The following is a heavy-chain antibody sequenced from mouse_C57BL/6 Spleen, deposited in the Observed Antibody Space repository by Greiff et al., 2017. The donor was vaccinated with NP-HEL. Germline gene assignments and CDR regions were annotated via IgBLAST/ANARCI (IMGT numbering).Heavy chain of an antibody. J-gene: IGHJ1*03. Sequence: VQLQQSGPELVKPGASVKISCKASGYTFTDYYMNWVKQSHGKSLEWIGDINPNNGGTSYNQKFKGKATLTVDKSSSTAYMELRSLTSEDSAVYYCARGGMVTTWYFDVWGTGTTVTVSS. V-gene: IGHV1-26*01. CDR2: INPNNGGT. CDR1: GYTFTDYY. D-gene: IGHD2-2*01. CDR3: ARGGMVTTWYFDV.